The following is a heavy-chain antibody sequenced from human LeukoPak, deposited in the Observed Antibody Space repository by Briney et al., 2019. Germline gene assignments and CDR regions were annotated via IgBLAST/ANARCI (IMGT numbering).Heavy chain of an antibody. D-gene: IGHD3-10*01. J-gene: IGHJ4*02. Sequence: SETLSLTCTVSGGSISSYYWSWIRQPPGKGLEWIGYIYYSGSTNYNPSLKSRVTISVDTSKNQFSLKLSSVTAADTAVYYCARDGYYGSGFDYWGQGTLVPSPQ. V-gene: IGHV4-59*01. CDR1: GGSISSYY. CDR3: ARDGYYGSGFDY. CDR2: IYYSGST.